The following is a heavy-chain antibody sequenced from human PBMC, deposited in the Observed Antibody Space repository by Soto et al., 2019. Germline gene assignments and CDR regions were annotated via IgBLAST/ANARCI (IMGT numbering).Heavy chain of an antibody. CDR2: IWYDGNNK. V-gene: IGHV3-33*01. J-gene: IGHJ5*02. CDR1: GFTFSSYA. D-gene: IGHD1-26*01. CDR3: ARRAEGSWYCFDP. Sequence: QVQLVESGGGVVQPGRSLTLSCAASGFTFSSYAMHWVRQAPGKGLEWVAAIWYDGNNKYYADSVKGRFTISRDNSKNTLYLQMNSLRAEDTALYYCARRAEGSWYCFDPWGQGTLVTVSS.